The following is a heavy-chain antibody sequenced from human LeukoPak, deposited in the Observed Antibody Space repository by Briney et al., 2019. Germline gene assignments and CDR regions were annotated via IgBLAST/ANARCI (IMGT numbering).Heavy chain of an antibody. D-gene: IGHD5-18*01. CDR3: ATYRQVLLPFES. Sequence: GGSLRLSCAASGFTFSSYGMHWVRQAPGKGLEWVAVISYDGSNKYYADSVRGRFTISRDNSKSTLFLQTNSLRAEDTAIYYCATYRQVLLPFESWGQGTLVTVSS. CDR2: ISYDGSNK. J-gene: IGHJ4*02. V-gene: IGHV3-30*03. CDR1: GFTFSSYG.